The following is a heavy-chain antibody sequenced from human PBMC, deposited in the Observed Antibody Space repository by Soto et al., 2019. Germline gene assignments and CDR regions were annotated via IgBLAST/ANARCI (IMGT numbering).Heavy chain of an antibody. CDR1: GFMFSAYW. V-gene: IGHV3-7*01. D-gene: IGHD5-18*01. Sequence: PVGALIVSCAASGFMFSAYWMSWVRPAPGKGLEWVANIHGDGGRIYYVDSVKGRFTISRDNAKWSLYLQMNSLRAEDTAVYYCARDFYGGYTYGPGDYWGQGALVTVSS. J-gene: IGHJ4*02. CDR2: IHGDGGRI. CDR3: ARDFYGGYTYGPGDY.